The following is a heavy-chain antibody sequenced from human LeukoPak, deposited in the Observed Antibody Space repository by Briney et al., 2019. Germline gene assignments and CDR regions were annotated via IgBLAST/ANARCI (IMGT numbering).Heavy chain of an antibody. CDR2: IIPIFGTA. D-gene: IGHD2-2*01. J-gene: IGHJ4*02. V-gene: IGHV1-69*01. CDR1: GGTFSSYA. Sequence: SVKVSCKASGGTFSSYAISWVRQAPGQGLEWMGGIIPIFGTANYAQKFQGRVTITADESTSTAYMELSSLRSEDTAVYYCATAPLYQLLYDYWGQGTLVTVSS. CDR3: ATAPLYQLLYDY.